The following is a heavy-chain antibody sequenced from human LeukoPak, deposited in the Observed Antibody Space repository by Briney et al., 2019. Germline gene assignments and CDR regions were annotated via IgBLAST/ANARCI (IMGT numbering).Heavy chain of an antibody. J-gene: IGHJ4*02. CDR2: IYYSGST. D-gene: IGHD3-10*01. Sequence: PSETLSLTCTVSGGSISSSSYYWGWIRQPPGKGLEWIGSIYYSGSTYYNPSLKSRVTISVDTSKNQFSLKLSSVTAADTAVYYCARQSSHKDITMVRPYYFDYWGQGTLVTVSS. CDR3: ARQSSHKDITMVRPYYFDY. CDR1: GGSISSSSYY. V-gene: IGHV4-39*01.